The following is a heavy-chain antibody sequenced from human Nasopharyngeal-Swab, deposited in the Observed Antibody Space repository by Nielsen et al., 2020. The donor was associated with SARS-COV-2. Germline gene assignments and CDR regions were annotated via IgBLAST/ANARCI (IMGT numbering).Heavy chain of an antibody. CDR3: AREIVGASYYYYGMDV. V-gene: IGHV1-46*01. CDR2: INPSGGST. Sequence: WVRQAPGQGLEWMGIINPSGGSTSYAQKFQGRVTMTRDTSTSTVYMELSSLRSEDTAVYYCAREIVGASYYYYGMDVWDQGTTVTVSS. D-gene: IGHD1-26*01. J-gene: IGHJ6*02.